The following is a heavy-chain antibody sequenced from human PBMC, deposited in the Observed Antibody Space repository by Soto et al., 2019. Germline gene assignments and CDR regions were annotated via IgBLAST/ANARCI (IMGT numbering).Heavy chain of an antibody. D-gene: IGHD6-13*01. Sequence: SETLSLTCTVSGGSISSGGYYWSWIRQHPGKGLEWIGYIYYSGSTYYNPSLKSRVTISVDTSKNQFSLKLSSVTAADTAVYYCARHQGNSWSSTYYYYLDLWGKGTTVTVSS. J-gene: IGHJ6*03. V-gene: IGHV4-31*03. CDR1: GGSISSGGYY. CDR2: IYYSGST. CDR3: ARHQGNSWSSTYYYYLDL.